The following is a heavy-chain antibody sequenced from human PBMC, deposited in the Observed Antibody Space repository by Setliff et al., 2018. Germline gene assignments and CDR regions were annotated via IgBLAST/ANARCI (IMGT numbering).Heavy chain of an antibody. CDR2: INPNSGGT. CDR3: ATDGITIFLGDAFDI. V-gene: IGHV1-2*04. J-gene: IGHJ3*02. Sequence: ASVKVSCKASGYTFTGYYMHWVRQAPGQGLEWMGWINPNSGGTNYAQKFQGWVTMTRDTSISTAYMELSRLRSDDTAVYYCATDGITIFLGDAFDIWGHGNAGHRLL. D-gene: IGHD3-9*01. CDR1: GYTFTGYY.